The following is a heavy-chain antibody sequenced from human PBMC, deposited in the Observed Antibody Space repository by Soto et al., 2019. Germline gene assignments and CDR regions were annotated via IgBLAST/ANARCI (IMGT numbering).Heavy chain of an antibody. D-gene: IGHD5-18*01. CDR1: GGTFRTYA. Sequence: QVQLVQSGAEVKKPESSVKVSCKAPGGTFRTYAISWVRQAPGQGLEWMGGIIPMFGTANYAQRFQDRVTINADEATNTVYMELIRLRSADTAVYFCASGIQLWLRRINNGYSGWGQGTLVTVSS. J-gene: IGHJ4*02. CDR2: IIPMFGTA. CDR3: ASGIQLWLRRINNGYSG. V-gene: IGHV1-69*12.